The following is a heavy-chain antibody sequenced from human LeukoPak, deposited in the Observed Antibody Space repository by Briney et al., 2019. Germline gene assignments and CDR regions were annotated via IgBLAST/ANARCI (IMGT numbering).Heavy chain of an antibody. CDR3: ARPRGGWSLDY. V-gene: IGHV3-30*04. J-gene: IGHJ4*02. CDR1: ALTSSSYA. D-gene: IGHD2-15*01. CDR2: ISYDGSNK. Sequence: GSMRLSSAASALTSSSYAMHWDSQPPGKGLEWVAAISYDGSNKYYADSGKGRFTISRDNSKNTQYLQMNSLRAEDTAVYYCARPRGGWSLDYWGQGTLVTVSS.